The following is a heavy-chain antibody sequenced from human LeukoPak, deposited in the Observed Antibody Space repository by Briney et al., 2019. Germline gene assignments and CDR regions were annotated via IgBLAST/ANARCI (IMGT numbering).Heavy chain of an antibody. Sequence: SETLSLTCTVSGGSVSSGSYYWSWIRQPPGKGLEWIGYIYYSGSAKYNPSLKSRVTISVDMSKNQFSLKLSSVTAADTAVYYCARGLYGDFYFDYWGQGTLVTVSS. D-gene: IGHD4-17*01. J-gene: IGHJ4*02. V-gene: IGHV4-61*01. CDR1: GGSVSSGSYY. CDR3: ARGLYGDFYFDY. CDR2: IYYSGSA.